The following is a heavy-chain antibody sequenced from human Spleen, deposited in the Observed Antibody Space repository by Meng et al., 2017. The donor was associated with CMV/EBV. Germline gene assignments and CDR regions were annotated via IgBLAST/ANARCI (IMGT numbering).Heavy chain of an antibody. CDR2: IYSGGSST. CDR3: AKNRGAHYYYAMDV. Sequence: GGSLRLSCAASGFISGDYAMSWVRQAPGKGLEWVSLIYSGGSSTYYADSVKGRFTISRDNSKNTLYLQMNSLRAEDTAIYYCAKNRGAHYYYAMDVWGQGTTVTVSS. J-gene: IGHJ6*02. V-gene: IGHV3-23*03. D-gene: IGHD1-26*01. CDR1: GFISGDYA.